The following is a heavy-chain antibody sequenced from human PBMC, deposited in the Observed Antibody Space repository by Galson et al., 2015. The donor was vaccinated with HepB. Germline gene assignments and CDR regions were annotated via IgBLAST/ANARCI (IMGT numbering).Heavy chain of an antibody. CDR3: AARGEFSFENY. CDR2: VSTSGDRT. J-gene: IGHJ4*02. D-gene: IGHD3-10*01. CDR1: GFTFRNSA. Sequence: SLSLSCAASGFTFRNSAMTWVRHVPGKGLEWVSGVSTSGDRTYYPDSVGGRISMSRDNSENTRYLQMNSLRAEDTAVYYCAARGEFSFENYWGQGTLVTVSS. V-gene: IGHV3-23*01.